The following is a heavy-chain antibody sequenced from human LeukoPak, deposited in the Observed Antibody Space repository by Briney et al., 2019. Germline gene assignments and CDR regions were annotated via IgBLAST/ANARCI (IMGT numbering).Heavy chain of an antibody. V-gene: IGHV3-21*01. D-gene: IGHD2/OR15-2a*01. CDR2: ISNSGSYI. CDR1: GFTFSNYG. Sequence: KTGGSLRLSCATSGFTFSNYGMNWVRQGSGKGLEWVSSISNSGSYIYYADSVKGRFTISRDNAKNSLFLQMNNLRAEDTAVYYCARYCDSSRCNYYYHMDDWGQGGTVSVSS. CDR3: ARYCDSSRCNYYYHMDD. J-gene: IGHJ6*03.